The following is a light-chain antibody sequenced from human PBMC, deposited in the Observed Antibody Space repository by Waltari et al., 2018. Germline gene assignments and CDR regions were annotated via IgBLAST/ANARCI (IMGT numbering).Light chain of an antibody. CDR2: GAS. CDR1: QSVSSSY. Sequence: EIVLTQSPGTLSLSPGDRATLSYRASQSVSSSYLAWYQQKPGLAPRLLIFGASSRATGIPDRFSGSGSGTDFTLTISRLEPEDFAVYYCQHYGSSPLTFGGGTKVEIK. CDR3: QHYGSSPLT. V-gene: IGKV3-20*01. J-gene: IGKJ4*01.